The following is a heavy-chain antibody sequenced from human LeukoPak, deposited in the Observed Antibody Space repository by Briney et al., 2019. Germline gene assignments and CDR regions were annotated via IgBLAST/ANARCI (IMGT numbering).Heavy chain of an antibody. Sequence: ASVKVSCKVSGYTLTELSMHWVRQAPGKGLEWMGGFDPEDGETIYAQKFQGRVTVTEDTSTDTAYMELSSLRSEDTAVYYCARGFFMVGASPRDYWGQGTLVTVSS. CDR3: ARGFFMVGASPRDY. J-gene: IGHJ4*02. CDR1: GYTLTELS. CDR2: FDPEDGET. V-gene: IGHV1-24*01. D-gene: IGHD1-26*01.